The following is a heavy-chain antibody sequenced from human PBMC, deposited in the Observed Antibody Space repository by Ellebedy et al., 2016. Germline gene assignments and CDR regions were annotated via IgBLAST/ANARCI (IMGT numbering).Heavy chain of an antibody. D-gene: IGHD2-15*01. CDR3: ARDALAALDY. J-gene: IGHJ4*02. CDR2: ISSDDSST. CDR1: GFTFSRYW. Sequence: GGSLRLXXAASGFTFSRYWMHWVRQAPGKGLVWVSRISSDDSSTSYADSVRGRFTISRDNAKNTLYLQMSSLRAEDTAVYYCARDALAALDYWGQGTLVTVSS. V-gene: IGHV3-74*01.